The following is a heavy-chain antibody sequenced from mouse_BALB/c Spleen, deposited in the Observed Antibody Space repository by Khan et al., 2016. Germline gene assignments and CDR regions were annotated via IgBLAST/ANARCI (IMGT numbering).Heavy chain of an antibody. D-gene: IGHD1-1*01. CDR1: GYSITSDYA. CDR2: ISYSGST. V-gene: IGHV3-2*02. J-gene: IGHJ2*01. Sequence: EVQLQESGPGLVKPSQSLSLTCTVTGYSITSDYAWNWIRQFPGNNLEWMGYISYSGSTSYNPSLKSRISITRDTSKNQFFLQLNSVTTEDTATYYCARDYYGSSYFDYWGQGTTLTVSS. CDR3: ARDYYGSSYFDY.